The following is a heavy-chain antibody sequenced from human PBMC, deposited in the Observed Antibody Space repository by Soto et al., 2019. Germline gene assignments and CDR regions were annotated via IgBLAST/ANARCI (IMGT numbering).Heavy chain of an antibody. CDR2: IIPIFGTA. J-gene: IGHJ4*02. CDR1: GGTFSSYV. D-gene: IGHD3-22*01. CDR3: ARVNYYDSSGHVSD. Sequence: GASVKVSCKASGGTFSSYVISWVRQAPGQGLEWMGGIIPIFGTANYAQKFQGRVTIIADKSTSTAYMELSSLRSEDTAVYYCARVNYYDSSGHVSDWGQGTLVTVYS. V-gene: IGHV1-69*06.